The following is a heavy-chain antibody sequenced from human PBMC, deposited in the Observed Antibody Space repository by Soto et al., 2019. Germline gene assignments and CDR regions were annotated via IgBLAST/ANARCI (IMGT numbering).Heavy chain of an antibody. J-gene: IGHJ4*02. CDR2: IIPILGIA. D-gene: IGHD4-17*01. V-gene: IGHV1-69*02. CDR3: ARVVTTVTYYFDY. Sequence: ASVKVSCKASGGTFSSYTISWVRQAPGQGLEWMGRIIPILGIANYAQKFQGRVTITADKSTSTAYMELSSLRSEDTAVYYCARVVTTVTYYFDYWGQGTLVTVSS. CDR1: GGTFSSYT.